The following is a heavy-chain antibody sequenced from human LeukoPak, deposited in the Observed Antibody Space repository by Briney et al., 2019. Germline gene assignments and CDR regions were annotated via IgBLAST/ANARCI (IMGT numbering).Heavy chain of an antibody. D-gene: IGHD3-10*01. CDR2: INHSGST. CDR3: ARLWFGESLFDP. V-gene: IGHV4-34*01. CDR1: GGSFSGYY. Sequence: SETLSLTCAVYGGSFSGYYWSWIRQPPGKGLEWIGEINHSGSTNYNPSLKSRVTISVDTSKNQFSLKLSSVTAADTAVYYCARLWFGESLFDPWGQGTLVTVSS. J-gene: IGHJ5*02.